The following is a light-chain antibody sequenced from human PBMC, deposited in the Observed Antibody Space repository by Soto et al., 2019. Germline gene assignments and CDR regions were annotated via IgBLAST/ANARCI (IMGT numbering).Light chain of an antibody. Sequence: IVMTQSPATLSVSPGERATLSCRASESVSSDVAWYQQKPGQAPRLLIYGASTRATGVPDRFSGSGSGTEFTLSISSVQSDDFALYYCQQYNNWPPWTFGQGTTVDIK. CDR2: GAS. V-gene: IGKV3-15*01. CDR3: QQYNNWPPWT. J-gene: IGKJ1*01. CDR1: ESVSSD.